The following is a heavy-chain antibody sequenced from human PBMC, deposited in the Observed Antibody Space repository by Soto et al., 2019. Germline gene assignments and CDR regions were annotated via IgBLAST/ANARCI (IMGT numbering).Heavy chain of an antibody. CDR1: GGSMTISNW. CDR3: ARSEATGLDY. D-gene: IGHD1-26*01. J-gene: IGHJ4*02. CDR2: AHHSGRT. V-gene: IGHV4-4*02. Sequence: SETLSLTCTVSGGSMTISNWGKWVRQSPGKGLEWIGEAHHSGRTNYNPSLKSRVTISVDKSKNHFSLKLSSVTAADTAVYYCARSEATGLDYWGQGTLVTVSS.